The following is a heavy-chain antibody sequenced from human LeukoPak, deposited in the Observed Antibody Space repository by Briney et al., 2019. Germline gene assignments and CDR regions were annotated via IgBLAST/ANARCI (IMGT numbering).Heavy chain of an antibody. J-gene: IGHJ6*03. Sequence: ASVKVSCKASGGTFSSYANSWVRQAPGQGLEWMGGIIPIFGTANYAQKFQGRVTITADESTSTAYMELSSLRSEDTAVYYCARGKYTARRYPSYYYYYMDVWGKGTTVTVSS. CDR3: ARGKYTARRYPSYYYYYMDV. CDR2: IIPIFGTA. D-gene: IGHD6-6*01. V-gene: IGHV1-69*13. CDR1: GGTFSSYA.